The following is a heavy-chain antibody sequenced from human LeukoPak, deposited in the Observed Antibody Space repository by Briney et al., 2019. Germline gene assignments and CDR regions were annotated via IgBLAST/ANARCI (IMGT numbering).Heavy chain of an antibody. J-gene: IGHJ4*02. V-gene: IGHV1-2*02. CDR2: INPNSGGT. Sequence: ASVKVSCKTSGYTFTGYYMHWVRQAPGQGLEWMGWINPNSGGTNYAQKFQGRVTMTRDTSISTAYMELSRLRSDGTAVYYCAIIDWGPENYFDCWGQGTLVTVSS. D-gene: IGHD7-27*01. CDR1: GYTFTGYY. CDR3: AIIDWGPENYFDC.